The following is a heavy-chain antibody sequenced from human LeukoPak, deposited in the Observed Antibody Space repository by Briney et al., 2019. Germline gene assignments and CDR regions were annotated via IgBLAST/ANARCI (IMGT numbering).Heavy chain of an antibody. CDR1: GFTFSSYA. CDR3: ARADSGYSYSSFYFDY. J-gene: IGHJ4*02. Sequence: GGSLRLSCAASGFTFSSYAMHWVRQAPGKGLEWVAVISYDGSNKYYADSVKGRFTISRDNSKNTLYLQMNSLSSEDTAVYYCARADSGYSYSSFYFDYWGQGTLVTVSS. D-gene: IGHD5-18*01. CDR2: ISYDGSNK. V-gene: IGHV3-30*04.